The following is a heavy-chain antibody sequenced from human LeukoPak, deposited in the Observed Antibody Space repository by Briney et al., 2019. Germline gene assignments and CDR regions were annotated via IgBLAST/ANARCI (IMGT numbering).Heavy chain of an antibody. V-gene: IGHV3-48*03. CDR2: ISSSGSTI. CDR1: GFTFSSYE. D-gene: IGHD5-12*01. Sequence: GGSLRLSCAASGFTFSSYEMNWVRQAPGKGLEWVSYISSSGSTIYYADSVKGRFTISRDNSKNTLYLQMNSLRGEDTAVYYCARSAAAGRIVATFDYWGQGTLVTVSS. CDR3: ARSAAAGRIVATFDY. J-gene: IGHJ4*02.